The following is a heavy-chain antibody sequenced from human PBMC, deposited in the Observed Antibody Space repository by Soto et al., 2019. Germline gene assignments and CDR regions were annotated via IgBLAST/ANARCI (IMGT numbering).Heavy chain of an antibody. Sequence: QVQLVQSGAEVKKPGASVKVSCKASGYTFTSYGINWVRQAPGQGLEWMGWISAYNGNTHYAQKLQGRVTMTTDTSTSTASMELRSLRSDDTAVYYCARVPSDYDFAYWGQGTLVTVSS. CDR3: ARVPSDYDFAY. CDR2: ISAYNGNT. CDR1: GYTFTSYG. J-gene: IGHJ4*02. V-gene: IGHV1-18*01. D-gene: IGHD5-12*01.